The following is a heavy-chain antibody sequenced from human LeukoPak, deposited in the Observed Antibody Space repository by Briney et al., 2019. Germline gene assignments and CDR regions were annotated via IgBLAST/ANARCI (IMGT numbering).Heavy chain of an antibody. CDR2: IRSKAYGGRT. Sequence: GGSLRLSCTTFVFTFGDYAMSWVRQAPGKGLEWVGFIRSKAYGGRTKYAASVQGRFTISRDDSKSIAYLQTNSLKTEDTAVYYCTSVYDTSAYYHSGVDYWGQGTLVTVSS. V-gene: IGHV3-49*04. CDR1: VFTFGDYA. D-gene: IGHD3-22*01. CDR3: TSVYDTSAYYHSGVDY. J-gene: IGHJ4*02.